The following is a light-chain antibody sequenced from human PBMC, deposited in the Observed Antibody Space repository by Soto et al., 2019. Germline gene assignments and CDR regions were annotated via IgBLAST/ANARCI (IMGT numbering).Light chain of an antibody. CDR1: NSNIGRNF. J-gene: IGLJ1*01. Sequence: QSALTQPPSASATPGQRVTISCSGANSNIGRNFVYWYQQLPGTAPKLLIYRNDYRPSGVPDRFSGSKSGTSASLAISGLRSEDEADYYCTAWDDSLSGLVFGTGTKLTVL. CDR2: RND. V-gene: IGLV1-47*01. CDR3: TAWDDSLSGLV.